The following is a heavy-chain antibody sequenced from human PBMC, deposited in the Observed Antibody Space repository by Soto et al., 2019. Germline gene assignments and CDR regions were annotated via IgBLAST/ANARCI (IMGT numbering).Heavy chain of an antibody. CDR2: IYYSGST. Sequence: SETLSLTCTVSGGSISSYYWGWIRQPPGKGLEWIGYIYYSGSTNYNPSLKSRVTISVDTSKNQFSLKLSSVTAADTAVYYCARGITILGVVINPNYYYYYMDVWGKGTTVTVSS. D-gene: IGHD3-3*01. J-gene: IGHJ6*03. CDR1: GGSISSYY. V-gene: IGHV4-59*01. CDR3: ARGITILGVVINPNYYYYYMDV.